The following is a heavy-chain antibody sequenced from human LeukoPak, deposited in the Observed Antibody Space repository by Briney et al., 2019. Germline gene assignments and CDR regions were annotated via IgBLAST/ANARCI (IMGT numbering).Heavy chain of an antibody. D-gene: IGHD1-20*01. CDR2: ISSSGSSI. CDR1: GFTFSTYE. V-gene: IGHV3-48*03. J-gene: IGHJ5*02. CDR3: ARDRVNWNDGFDP. Sequence: PGGSLRLSCAASGFTFSTYEMNWVRQAPGKGLEWVSYISSSGSSIYYADSLKGRFTISRDNAKNSLYLQMNSLRAEDTAVYYCARDRVNWNDGFDPWGQGTLVTVSS.